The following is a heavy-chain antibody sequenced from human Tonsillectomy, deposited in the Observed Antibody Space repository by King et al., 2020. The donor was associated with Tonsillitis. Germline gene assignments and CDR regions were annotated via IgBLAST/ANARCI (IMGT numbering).Heavy chain of an antibody. Sequence: VQLVESGGGVVQPGRSLRLSCAASGFTFSSYAMHWVRQAPGKGLEGVAVISYDGSNKYYADSVKGRFTISRDNSKNTLYLKMNSLRAEDTAVYYCAKVQSNSGWAVDYWGQGTLVTVSS. CDR1: GFTFSSYA. V-gene: IGHV3-30*18. CDR3: AKVQSNSGWAVDY. CDR2: ISYDGSNK. J-gene: IGHJ4*02. D-gene: IGHD6-19*01.